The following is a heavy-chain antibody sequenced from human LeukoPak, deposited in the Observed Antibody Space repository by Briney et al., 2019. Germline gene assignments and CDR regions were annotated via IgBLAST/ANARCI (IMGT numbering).Heavy chain of an antibody. Sequence: EASVKVSCKASGGTFSSYAISWVRQAPGQGLEWMGGIIPIFGTANYAQKFQGRVTITADESTSTAYMELSSLRSEDTAVYYCARTQIGMGWFDPWGQGTLVTVSS. CDR3: ARTQIGMGWFDP. J-gene: IGHJ5*02. D-gene: IGHD2-21*01. CDR2: IIPIFGTA. CDR1: GGTFSSYA. V-gene: IGHV1-69*13.